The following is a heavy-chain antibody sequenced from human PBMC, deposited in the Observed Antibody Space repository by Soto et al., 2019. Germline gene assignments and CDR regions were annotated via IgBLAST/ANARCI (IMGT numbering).Heavy chain of an antibody. J-gene: IGHJ6*03. CDR2: ISWNSGSI. D-gene: IGHD3-16*01. CDR1: GFTFDDYA. CDR3: AGGGYYYYMDV. Sequence: EVQLVESGGGLVQPGRSLRLSCAASGFTFDDYAMHWVRQAPGKGLEWVSGISWNSGSIGYADSVKDRFTISRDNAKNSLYLQMNSLRAEDTALYYCAGGGYYYYMDVWGKGTTVTVSS. V-gene: IGHV3-9*01.